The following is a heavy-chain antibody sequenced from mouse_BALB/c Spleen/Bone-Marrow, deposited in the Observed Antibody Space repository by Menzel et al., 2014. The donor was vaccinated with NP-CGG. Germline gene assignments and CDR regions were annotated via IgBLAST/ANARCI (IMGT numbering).Heavy chain of an antibody. J-gene: IGHJ2*01. CDR1: GYTFTSSW. CDR2: IHPNSGNT. D-gene: IGHD4-1*01. V-gene: IGHV1S130*01. CDR3: ARSGFDY. Sequence: QVHVKQFGSVLVRPGASVKLSCKASGYTFTSSWMHWAKQRPGQGLEWIGEIHPNSGNTNYNEKFKGKATLTVDTSSSTAYVDLSSLTSEDSAVYYCARSGFDYWGQGTTLTVSS.